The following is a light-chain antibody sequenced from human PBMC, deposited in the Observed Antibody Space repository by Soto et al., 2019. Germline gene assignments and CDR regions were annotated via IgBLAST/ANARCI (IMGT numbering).Light chain of an antibody. Sequence: EIVMTQSPATLSVSPGERVTLSCRASKSVNSNLAWYQQKPGQAPRLLIYGASTSATGVPARFSGSGSGTEFTLTISSLQSEDFAVYYCQQYDNWPPYTFGQGTKLDLK. CDR3: QQYDNWPPYT. CDR1: KSVNSN. J-gene: IGKJ2*01. V-gene: IGKV3-15*01. CDR2: GAS.